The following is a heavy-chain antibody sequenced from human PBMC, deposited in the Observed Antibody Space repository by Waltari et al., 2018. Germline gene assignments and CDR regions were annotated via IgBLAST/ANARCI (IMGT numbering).Heavy chain of an antibody. J-gene: IGHJ4*02. D-gene: IGHD1-26*01. CDR1: GDSSSSYY. V-gene: IGHV4-59*01. CDR2: IHYTGST. CDR3: AREGGTYMRMFYFDY. Sequence: QVQLQESGPGLLKPAETLSLTCSVSGDSSSSYYWSWIRQTPGKGLEWLGDIHYTGSTRYNPSLKSRVTISVDTSQNQISLQVTSVTAADTAVYYCAREGGTYMRMFYFDYWGQGTLVTVSS.